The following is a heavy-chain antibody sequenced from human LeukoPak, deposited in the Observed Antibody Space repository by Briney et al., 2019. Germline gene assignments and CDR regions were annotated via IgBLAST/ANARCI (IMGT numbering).Heavy chain of an antibody. Sequence: LGGSLSLSCAASVFSFSTYAMIGVRQAPGKGLECVSAVSGSGGSTYYADTVKGRYTISRDNSKNTLYLQMNSLRAEDTAVYYRAKDDVPSNWGTLGLFDYWGQGALVTVSS. CDR2: VSGSGGST. CDR1: VFSFSTYA. D-gene: IGHD7-27*01. V-gene: IGHV3-23*01. J-gene: IGHJ4*02. CDR3: AKDDVPSNWGTLGLFDY.